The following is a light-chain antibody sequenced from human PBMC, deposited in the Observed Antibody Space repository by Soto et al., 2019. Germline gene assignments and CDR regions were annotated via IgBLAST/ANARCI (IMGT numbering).Light chain of an antibody. CDR2: GAS. V-gene: IGKV3-20*01. CDR3: QQYGSS. Sequence: ESVLLQFPCALFLSPGESATLSCRASQGLKTFYLAWYQQKPGQAPRLLIYGASSRATGVPDRFSGSGSGIDFTLTISRLEPEDAAVYYCQQYGSSFGQGTKVDIK. CDR1: QGLKTFY. J-gene: IGKJ2*01.